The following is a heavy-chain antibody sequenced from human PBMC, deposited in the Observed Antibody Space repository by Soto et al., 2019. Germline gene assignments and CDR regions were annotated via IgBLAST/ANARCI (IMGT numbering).Heavy chain of an antibody. V-gene: IGHV1-69*08. J-gene: IGHJ4*02. D-gene: IGHD6-19*01. CDR2: IIPILGIA. Sequence: QVQLVQSGAEVKKPGSSVKVSCKASGGTFSSYTISWVRQAPGQGLEWMGRIIPILGIANYAQKFQGRVTITADKSTSTADMELSSLRSEDTAVYYCARDRSGSGWYSNWGQGTLVTVSS. CDR3: ARDRSGSGWYSN. CDR1: GGTFSSYT.